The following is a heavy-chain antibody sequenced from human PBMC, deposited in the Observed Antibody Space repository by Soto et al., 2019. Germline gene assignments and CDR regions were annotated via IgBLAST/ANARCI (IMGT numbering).Heavy chain of an antibody. CDR3: ARESEDLTSNFDY. CDR2: ISSTTNYI. J-gene: IGHJ4*02. CDR1: GFTFTSYS. V-gene: IGHV3-21*06. Sequence: GGSLRLSCAASGFTFTSYSMNWGRQAPGKGLEWVSSISSTTNYIYYGDSMKGRFTISRDNAKNSLYLEMNSLRAEDTAVYYCARESEDLTSNFDYWGQGTLVTVSS.